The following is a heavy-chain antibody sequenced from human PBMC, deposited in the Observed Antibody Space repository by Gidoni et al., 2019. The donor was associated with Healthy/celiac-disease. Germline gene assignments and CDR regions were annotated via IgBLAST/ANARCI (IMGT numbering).Heavy chain of an antibody. CDR3: ARGLRGPLRFDY. V-gene: IGHV3-33*01. CDR2: IWYDGSNK. J-gene: IGHJ4*02. D-gene: IGHD6-25*01. CDR1: GFTFSSYG. Sequence: QVQLVESGGGVVQPGRSLRLSWAASGFTFSSYGMHWVRQAPGKGLEWVAVIWYDGSNKYYADSVKGRFTISRDNSKNTLYLQMNSLRAEDTAVYYCARGLRGPLRFDYWGQGTLVTVSS.